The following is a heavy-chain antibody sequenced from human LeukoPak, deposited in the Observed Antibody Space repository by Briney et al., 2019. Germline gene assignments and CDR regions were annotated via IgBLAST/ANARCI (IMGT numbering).Heavy chain of an antibody. V-gene: IGHV1-8*01. J-gene: IGHJ6*02. CDR2: MNPNSGNT. CDR1: GYTFTSYD. Sequence: GASVKVSCKASGYTFTSYDINWVRQATGQGLEWMGWMNPNSGNTGYAQKFQGRVTMTRNTSISTAYMELSSLRAEDTAVYYCARGVGTTVWKDGMDVWGQGTTVTVSS. D-gene: IGHD4-17*01. CDR3: ARGVGTTVWKDGMDV.